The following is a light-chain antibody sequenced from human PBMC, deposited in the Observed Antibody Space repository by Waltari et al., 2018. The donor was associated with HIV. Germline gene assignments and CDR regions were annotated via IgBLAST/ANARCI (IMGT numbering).Light chain of an antibody. Sequence: QSALTPPASVSGSPGTPLTFSCPGTSSNVGGYNYVSAYQQHPGKAPKLMSYDVSNRPAGVSNRFSGSKSGNTASLTISGLQAEDEADYYCSSYTSSTTVVFGGGTKLTVL. CDR3: SSYTSSTTVV. CDR2: DVS. V-gene: IGLV2-14*03. J-gene: IGLJ2*01. CDR1: SSNVGGYNY.